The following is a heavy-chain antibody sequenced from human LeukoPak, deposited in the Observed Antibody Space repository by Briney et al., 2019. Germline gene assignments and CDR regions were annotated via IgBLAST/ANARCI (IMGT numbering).Heavy chain of an antibody. CDR2: IYHSGST. J-gene: IGHJ4*02. CDR3: ARGEGYSSSWYHDY. V-gene: IGHV4-38-2*02. D-gene: IGHD6-13*01. Sequence: KPSETLSLTCTVSGYSTSSGYYWGWIRQPPGKGLEWIGSIYHSGSTYYNPSLKSRVTISVDTSKNQFSLKLSSVTAADTAVYYCARGEGYSSSWYHDYWGQGTLVTVSS. CDR1: GYSTSSGYY.